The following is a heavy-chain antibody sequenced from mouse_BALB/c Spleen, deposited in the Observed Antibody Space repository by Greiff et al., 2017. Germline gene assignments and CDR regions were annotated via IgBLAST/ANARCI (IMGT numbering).Heavy chain of an antibody. D-gene: IGHD2-2*01. CDR1: GYTFTDYV. CDR3: ARWGYDGYAMDY. Sequence: QVQLKQSGPELVKPGASVKMSCKASGYTFTDYVISWVKQRTGQGLEWIGEIYPGSGSTYYNEKFKGKATLTADKSSNTAYMQLSSLTSEDSAVYFCARWGYDGYAMDYWGQGTSVTVSS. CDR2: IYPGSGST. J-gene: IGHJ4*01. V-gene: IGHV1-77*01.